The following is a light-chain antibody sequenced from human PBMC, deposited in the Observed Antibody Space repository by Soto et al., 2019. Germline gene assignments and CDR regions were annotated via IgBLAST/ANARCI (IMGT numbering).Light chain of an antibody. V-gene: IGKV1-5*03. Sequence: DIQMTQSPSTLSASVGDRVTITCRASQSISSWLAWYQQKPGKAPKLLIDKASSLESGVLSRFSGSGSGTEFSLPIISLQPDDFSTYSCQKYNSYAWTFGQLTKGEIK. CDR2: KAS. CDR3: QKYNSYAWT. CDR1: QSISSW. J-gene: IGKJ1*01.